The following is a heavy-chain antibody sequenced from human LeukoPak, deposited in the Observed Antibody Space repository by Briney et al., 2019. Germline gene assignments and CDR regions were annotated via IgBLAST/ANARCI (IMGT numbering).Heavy chain of an antibody. CDR3: ARKGYYSQAFDM. Sequence: GGSLRLSCAASGFTFSSYSMNWVRQAPGKGVEWVSYSYSSSSSSSIYYADSVKGRFTISRDNAKNSLYLQMNSLRAEDTAVYYCARKGYYSQAFDMWGQGTMVTVSS. CDR2: SSSSSSSI. D-gene: IGHD3-22*01. CDR1: GFTFSSYS. J-gene: IGHJ3*02. V-gene: IGHV3-48*01.